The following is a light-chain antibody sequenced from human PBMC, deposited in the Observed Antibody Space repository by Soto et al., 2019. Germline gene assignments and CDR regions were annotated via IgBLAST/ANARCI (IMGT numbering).Light chain of an antibody. CDR3: QQYYSYPWT. Sequence: AIQMTQSPSSLSASVGDTVTITCRASQGISSYLAWYQQKPGKAPKLLIYGASTLQSGVPSRFSGNGSGTDFTLTISCLQSEDFATYYCQQYYSYPWTFGQGTKVDI. V-gene: IGKV1-8*01. CDR2: GAS. J-gene: IGKJ1*01. CDR1: QGISSY.